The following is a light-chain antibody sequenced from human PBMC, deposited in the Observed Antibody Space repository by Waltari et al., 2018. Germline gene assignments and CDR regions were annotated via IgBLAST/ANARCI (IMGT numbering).Light chain of an antibody. J-gene: IGLJ1*01. CDR2: EVS. Sequence: QSALTQPAPVSGSPGQSITISCPGTSSDVGGYNYVSWYQQHPGKAPKVMIYEVSNRPSGVSNRFSGSKSGNTASLSISGLQAEDEADYYCSSYTSSSTPHYVFGTGTKVTVL. V-gene: IGLV2-14*01. CDR1: SSDVGGYNY. CDR3: SSYTSSSTPHYV.